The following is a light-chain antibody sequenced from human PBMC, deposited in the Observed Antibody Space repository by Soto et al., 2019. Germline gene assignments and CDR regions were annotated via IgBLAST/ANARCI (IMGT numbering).Light chain of an antibody. CDR3: QQYGRSPWT. J-gene: IGKJ1*01. V-gene: IGKV3-20*01. Sequence: EIVLTQSPGTLSLCPGDRATLSCRASQSVSSSYLAWYQQKPGQAPGLLIYGASSRATGIPDRFSGSGSGTDFTLTISRLEPEDFAVYYCQQYGRSPWTFGQGTKVDI. CDR1: QSVSSSY. CDR2: GAS.